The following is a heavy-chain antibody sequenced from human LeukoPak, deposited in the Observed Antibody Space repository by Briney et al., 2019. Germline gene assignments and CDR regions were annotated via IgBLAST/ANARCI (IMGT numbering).Heavy chain of an antibody. CDR3: ARDPQGNYYFDY. CDR2: INPSGGST. V-gene: IGHV1-46*01. D-gene: IGHD4-23*01. Sequence: ASVKVSCTASGYTFTSYYMHWVRQAPGQGLEWMGIINPSGGSTSYAQKFQGRVTMTRDTSTSTVYMELSSLRSEDTAVYYCARDPQGNYYFDYWGQGTLVTVSS. J-gene: IGHJ4*02. CDR1: GYTFTSYY.